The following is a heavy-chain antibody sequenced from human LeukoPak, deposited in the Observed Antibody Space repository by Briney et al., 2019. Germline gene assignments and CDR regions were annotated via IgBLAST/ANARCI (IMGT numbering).Heavy chain of an antibody. CDR2: ISAYNGNT. CDR1: GYTFTSYG. Sequence: VASVKVSCKASGYTFTSYGISWVRQAPGQGLEWMGWISAYNGNTNYAQKLQGRVTMTTDTSTSTAYMELRSLRSDDTAVYYCARVRLVQGQIAVAGPFDYWGQGTLVTVSS. D-gene: IGHD6-19*01. CDR3: ARVRLVQGQIAVAGPFDY. J-gene: IGHJ4*02. V-gene: IGHV1-18*01.